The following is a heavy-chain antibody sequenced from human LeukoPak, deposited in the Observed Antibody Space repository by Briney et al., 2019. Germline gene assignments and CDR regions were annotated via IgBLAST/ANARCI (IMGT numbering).Heavy chain of an antibody. CDR1: GFTVSSNY. D-gene: IGHD2-21*02. CDR3: ARDFDWSLWVVTAPHYYYYMDV. V-gene: IGHV3-53*01. Sequence: GGSLRLSCAASGFTVSSNYMSWVRQAPGKGLEWVSVIYSGGSTYYADSLKGRFTISRDNSKNTLYLQMNSLRAEDTAVYYCARDFDWSLWVVTAPHYYYYMDVWGKGTTVTVSS. J-gene: IGHJ6*03. CDR2: IYSGGST.